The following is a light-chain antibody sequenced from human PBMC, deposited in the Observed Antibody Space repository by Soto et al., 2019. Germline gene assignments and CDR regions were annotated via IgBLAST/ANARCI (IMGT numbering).Light chain of an antibody. CDR2: KAT. J-gene: IGKJ1*01. CDR1: QSISDW. Sequence: DIQMTQSPSTLSASVGDRVTITCRASQSISDWLAWYQQKPGKAPKLLIYKATSLESGVPSRFSGGGSGTEFTLTISSLQPDDFATYYCQHWTFGQGTKVEIK. CDR3: QHWT. V-gene: IGKV1-5*03.